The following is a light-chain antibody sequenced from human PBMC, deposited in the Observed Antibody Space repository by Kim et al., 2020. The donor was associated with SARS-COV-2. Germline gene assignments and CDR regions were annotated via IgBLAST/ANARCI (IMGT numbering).Light chain of an antibody. CDR3: AAWDDSLNGVV. CDR2: SSN. CDR1: STNIGSNN. V-gene: IGLV1-44*01. Sequence: ELTQPPSASGTPGQRVTISCSGSSTNIGSNNVNWYQQLPGTAPKLLIYSSNKRPSGVPDRFSGSKSGTSASLAISGLQSEDEADYYCAAWDDSLNGVVFGGGTQLTVL. J-gene: IGLJ2*01.